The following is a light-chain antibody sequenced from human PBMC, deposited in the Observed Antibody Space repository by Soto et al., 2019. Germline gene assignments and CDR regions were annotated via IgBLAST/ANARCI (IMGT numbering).Light chain of an antibody. CDR3: QQYGGSPWT. CDR1: QTISSW. V-gene: IGKV1-5*01. J-gene: IGKJ1*01. CDR2: AAS. Sequence: DVQMTQSPSSLSASVGDSVTLTCRASQTISSWLTWYQQKPGKAPKLLIYAASTLQSGVPSRFSGSGSGTDFTLIISRLQPEDFAVYYCQQYGGSPWTFGQGTKVDIK.